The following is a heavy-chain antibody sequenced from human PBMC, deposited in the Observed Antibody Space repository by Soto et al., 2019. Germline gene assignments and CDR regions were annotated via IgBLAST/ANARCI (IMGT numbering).Heavy chain of an antibody. CDR1: GGSFSGYY. V-gene: IGHV4-34*01. CDR3: ARRFTYGSGGYTH. Sequence: SETLSLTCAVYGGSFSGYYWGWIRQPPGKGLEWIGEINHSGSTNYNPSLKSRVTISVDTSKNQFSLKLSSVTAADTAVYYCARRFTYGSGGYTHWGQGTLVTVSS. D-gene: IGHD3-10*01. J-gene: IGHJ4*02. CDR2: INHSGST.